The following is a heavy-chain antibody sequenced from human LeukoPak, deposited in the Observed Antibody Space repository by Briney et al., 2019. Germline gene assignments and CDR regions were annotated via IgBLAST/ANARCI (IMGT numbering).Heavy chain of an antibody. D-gene: IGHD5-18*01. CDR3: AREGSTYGGYNLDY. CDR2: IYYSGTT. J-gene: IGHJ4*02. Sequence: SETLSLTCSISGDSINSRNYYWGWIRQPPGRGLEWIGSIYYSGTTYPNPPLKSRVTISVDTSKNQFSLKLSSVTAADTAVYYCAREGSTYGGYNLDYWGQGTLVTVSS. CDR1: GDSINSRNYY. V-gene: IGHV4-39*07.